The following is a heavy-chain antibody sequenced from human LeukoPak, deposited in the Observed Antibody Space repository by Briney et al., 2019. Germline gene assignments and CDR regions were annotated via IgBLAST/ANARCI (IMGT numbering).Heavy chain of an antibody. J-gene: IGHJ3*02. CDR2: FDPEDGET. CDR3: ATNGRGDDYGDYLLDAFDI. CDR1: GYTLTELS. Sequence: ASVKVSCKVSGYTLTELSMHWVRQAPGQGLEWMGGFDPEDGETIYAQKFQGRVTMTEDTSTDTAYMELSSLRSEDTAVCYCATNGRGDDYGDYLLDAFDIWGQGTMVTVSS. D-gene: IGHD4-17*01. V-gene: IGHV1-24*01.